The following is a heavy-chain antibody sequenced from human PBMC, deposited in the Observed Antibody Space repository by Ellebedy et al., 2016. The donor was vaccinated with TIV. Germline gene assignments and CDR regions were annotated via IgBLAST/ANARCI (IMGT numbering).Heavy chain of an antibody. J-gene: IGHJ4*02. Sequence: GGSLRLSCAASGFTFSSYGMHWVRQAPGKGLEWVAVISYDGSNKYYADSVKGRFTISRDNSKNTLYLQMNSLRAEDTAVYYCAKDGYYCGSGSYYTPRHWGQGTLVTVSS. CDR2: ISYDGSNK. CDR3: AKDGYYCGSGSYYTPRH. V-gene: IGHV3-30*18. CDR1: GFTFSSYG. D-gene: IGHD3-10*01.